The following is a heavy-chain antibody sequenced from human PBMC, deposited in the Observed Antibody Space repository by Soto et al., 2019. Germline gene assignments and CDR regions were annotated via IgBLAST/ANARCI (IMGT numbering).Heavy chain of an antibody. D-gene: IGHD4-17*01. Sequence: PGGSLRLSCAASGFTFSSYGMHWVRQAPGKGLEWVAVISYDESNKYYADSVKGRFTISRDNSKNSLYLQMNSLRAEDTAVYYCAGSYGDYVYWGQGALVTVSS. CDR1: GFTFSSYG. CDR2: ISYDESNK. V-gene: IGHV3-30*03. J-gene: IGHJ4*02. CDR3: AGSYGDYVY.